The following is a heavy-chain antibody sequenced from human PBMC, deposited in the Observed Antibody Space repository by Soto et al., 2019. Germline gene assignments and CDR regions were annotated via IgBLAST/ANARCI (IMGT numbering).Heavy chain of an antibody. CDR3: ARGLGGRMDD. Sequence: QVQLVQSGAEVTKPGSSVRVSCKASGTIFSSYTISWVRQAPGQGLEWMGRIIPILGETNSAQKFQGRVTLTADKSTNTAYMQRNSLRLEDTAVYYWARGLGGRMDDWGQGTTVTVSS. CDR1: GTIFSSYT. CDR2: IIPILGET. D-gene: IGHD3-16*01. V-gene: IGHV1-69*08. J-gene: IGHJ6*02.